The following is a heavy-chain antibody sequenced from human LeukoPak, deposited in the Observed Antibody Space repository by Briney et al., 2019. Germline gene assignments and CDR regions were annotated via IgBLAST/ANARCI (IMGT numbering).Heavy chain of an antibody. V-gene: IGHV1-24*01. CDR2: FDPEDGET. CDR1: GYTLTELS. Sequence: ASVKVSCKVSGYTLTELSMHWVRQAPGKGLEWMGGFDPEDGETIYAQKFQGRVTMTEDTSTDTAYMELSSLRSEDTAVYYCATTAAFWSGYTHFDYWGQGTWSPSPQ. J-gene: IGHJ4*02. CDR3: ATTAAFWSGYTHFDY. D-gene: IGHD3-3*01.